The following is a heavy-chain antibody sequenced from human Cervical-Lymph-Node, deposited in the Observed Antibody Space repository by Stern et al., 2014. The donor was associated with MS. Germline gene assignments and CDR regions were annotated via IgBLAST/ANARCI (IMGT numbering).Heavy chain of an antibody. J-gene: IGHJ4*02. V-gene: IGHV4-61*08. CDR2: IYHSGSS. CDR3: GKQVRE. CDR1: GGSVSSDAYY. Sequence: VQLVESGPGLVKPSETLSLTCTVSGGSVSSDAYYWSWTRQSPGKGLEWIGDIYHSGSSSYNPSLKSRVTMSVDTSKNQFSLRLTAVTAADTAVYYCGKQVREWGRGTLVTVSS.